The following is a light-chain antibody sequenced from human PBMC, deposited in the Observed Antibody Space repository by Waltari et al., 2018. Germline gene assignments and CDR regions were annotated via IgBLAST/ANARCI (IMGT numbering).Light chain of an antibody. Sequence: SALTQPRPVSGSPGQSVTLSCTGTTNDLASYNYVPWYQQHPGKAPKLIILDVTKRPSGVPDRLSGSKSGNTASLTISGLRAEDEAEYYCCSYAGSYTWVFGGGTKLTVV. CDR1: TNDLASYNY. V-gene: IGLV2-11*01. J-gene: IGLJ3*02. CDR2: DVT. CDR3: CSYAGSYTWV.